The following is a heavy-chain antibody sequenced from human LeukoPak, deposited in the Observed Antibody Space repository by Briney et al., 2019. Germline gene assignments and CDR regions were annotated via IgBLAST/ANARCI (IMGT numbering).Heavy chain of an antibody. CDR2: INSDGSNT. CDR3: ARDYTGYFP. V-gene: IGHV3-74*01. Sequence: GGSLRLSCAASGFSFSNYWMHWVRQAPGKGLVWVSRINSDGSNTNSADSVKGRYTISRDNAKNSLYLQMNSLRAEDTAVYYCARDYTGYFPWGQGTLVIVSS. CDR1: GFSFSNYW. J-gene: IGHJ5*02. D-gene: IGHD3-9*01.